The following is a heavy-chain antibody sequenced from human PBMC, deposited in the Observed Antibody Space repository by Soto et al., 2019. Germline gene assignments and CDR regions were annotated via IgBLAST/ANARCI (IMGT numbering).Heavy chain of an antibody. Sequence: QVQLVQSGAEVKKPGASVKVSCKTSGYTFTGYDINWGRQATGQGLEWMGWRNPNSGETGYAQKLQGRATITRNTSINTAYMELSRLLSDDTAVYYCATGRFLRQGGRGVRNGFDPWGQGTPVTVSA. CDR1: GYTFTGYD. V-gene: IGHV1-8*01. CDR3: ATGRFLRQGGRGVRNGFDP. D-gene: IGHD3-10*01. J-gene: IGHJ5*02. CDR2: RNPNSGET.